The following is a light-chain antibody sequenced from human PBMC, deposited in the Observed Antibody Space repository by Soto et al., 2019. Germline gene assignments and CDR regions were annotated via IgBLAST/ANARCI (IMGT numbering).Light chain of an antibody. CDR2: EVT. J-gene: IGLJ1*01. CDR1: SXDVGGYNY. Sequence: QSVLTQPPSASGSPGQSVTISCTGTSXDVGGYNYVSWYQQHPGKAPKLMIYEVTKRPSGVPDRFSGSKSGNTASLTVSGLQADDEADYYCSSYAGSNNFVFGTGTKLTVL. CDR3: SSYAGSNNFV. V-gene: IGLV2-8*01.